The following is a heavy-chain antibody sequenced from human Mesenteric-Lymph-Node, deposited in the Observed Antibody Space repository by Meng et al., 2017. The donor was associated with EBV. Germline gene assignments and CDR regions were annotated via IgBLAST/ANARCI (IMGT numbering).Heavy chain of an antibody. V-gene: IGHV4-4*02. Sequence: GQLQESGPGLVKPFETLSLTCAVSGGSISSINWWTWVRQPPGKGLEWIGEIYHSGSTNYNPSLKSRVTISVDKSKNQFSLKLISVTAADTAIYYCAKAEGGTYPPFDSWGQGTLVTVSS. CDR1: GGSISSINW. CDR3: AKAEGGTYPPFDS. D-gene: IGHD1-7*01. J-gene: IGHJ4*02. CDR2: IYHSGST.